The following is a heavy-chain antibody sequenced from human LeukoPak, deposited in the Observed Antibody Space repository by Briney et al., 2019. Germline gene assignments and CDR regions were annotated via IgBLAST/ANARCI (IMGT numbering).Heavy chain of an antibody. V-gene: IGHV3-21*04. CDR1: GFTFSRFS. CDR2: ISSSGTYI. Sequence: GGSLRLSCAASGFTFSRFSMNWVRQAPGKGLEWVSSISSSGTYIYYADSVKGRFTISRDNSKNTLYLQMNSLRAEDTAVYYCAKERRDYGQTDYWGQGTLVTVSS. CDR3: AKERRDYGQTDY. D-gene: IGHD3-16*01. J-gene: IGHJ4*02.